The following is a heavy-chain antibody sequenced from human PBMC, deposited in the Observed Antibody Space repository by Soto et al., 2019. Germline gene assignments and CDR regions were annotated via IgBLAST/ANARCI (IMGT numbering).Heavy chain of an antibody. J-gene: IGHJ4*02. D-gene: IGHD3-10*01. CDR1: GFTFSSYG. Sequence: ESGGGVVQPGKSLRLSCAGSGFTFSSYGMDWVRQAPGKGLEWVAVISYDGSNKYYADSVKGRFTISRDNSKNTLYLQMRGLRADEPAGYYCAKDRMGAGVRGYFDYWGQGTLVTVSS. CDR2: ISYDGSNK. CDR3: AKDRMGAGVRGYFDY. V-gene: IGHV3-30*18.